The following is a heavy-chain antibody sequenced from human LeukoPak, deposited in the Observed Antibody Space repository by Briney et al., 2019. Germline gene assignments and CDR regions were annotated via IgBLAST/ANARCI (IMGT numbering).Heavy chain of an antibody. J-gene: IGHJ5*02. CDR2: INPNSGDT. D-gene: IGHD6-6*01. V-gene: IGHV1-2*02. CDR3: ARDGDHSSSSLSWFDP. Sequence: ASVKVSCKTSGYTFTGYYIHWVRQAPGQGLEWMGWINPNSGDTNYAQKFQGRVTMTSDMSTSTVYMELSSLRSEDTAVYYCARDGDHSSSSLSWFDPWGQGTLVTVSS. CDR1: GYTFTGYY.